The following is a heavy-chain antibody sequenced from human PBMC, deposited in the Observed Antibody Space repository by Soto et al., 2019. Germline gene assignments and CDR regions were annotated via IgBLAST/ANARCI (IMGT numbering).Heavy chain of an antibody. CDR3: ARDLLYYYDSSGYYPYYYGMDV. J-gene: IGHJ6*02. D-gene: IGHD3-22*01. CDR2: IIPIFGTA. Sequence: QVQLVQSGGEVKKPGSSVKVSCKASGGTFSSYAISWVRQAPGQGLEWMGGIIPIFGTANYAQKFHGRVTITADKSTSTAYMELSSLRSEDTAVYYCARDLLYYYDSSGYYPYYYGMDVWGQGTTVTVSS. CDR1: GGTFSSYA. V-gene: IGHV1-69*06.